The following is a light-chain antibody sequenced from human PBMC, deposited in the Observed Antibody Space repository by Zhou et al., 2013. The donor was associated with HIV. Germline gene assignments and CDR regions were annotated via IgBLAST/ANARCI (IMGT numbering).Light chain of an antibody. V-gene: IGKV3-20*01. CDR3: QQYGNSPRFT. CDR2: DTS. Sequence: EVVLTQSPVTLSLSPGERATLSCRASQSVRNYLAWYQQKCGQAPRLLIYDTSNRATGVPDRFSGSGSGTDFTLTISRLEPEDFAVYYCQQYGNSPRFTFGPGTKVDI. J-gene: IGKJ3*01. CDR1: QSVRNY.